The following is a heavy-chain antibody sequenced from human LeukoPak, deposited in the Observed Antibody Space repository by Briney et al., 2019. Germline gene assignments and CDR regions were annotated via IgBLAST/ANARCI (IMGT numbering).Heavy chain of an antibody. V-gene: IGHV4-59*12. CDR2: IYYSGST. J-gene: IGHJ4*02. CDR3: ARSYYDSSATGGY. Sequence: PSETLSLTCTVSGGSISSYYWSWIRQPPGKGLEWIGYIYYSGSTNYNPSLKSRVTISVDTSKNQFSLKLSSVTAADTAVYYCARSYYDSSATGGYWGQGTLVTVSS. D-gene: IGHD3-22*01. CDR1: GGSISSYY.